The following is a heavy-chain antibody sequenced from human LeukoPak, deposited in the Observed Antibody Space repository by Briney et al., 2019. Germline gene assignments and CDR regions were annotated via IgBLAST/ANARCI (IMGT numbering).Heavy chain of an antibody. D-gene: IGHD5-12*01. CDR2: INHSGST. CDR3: ARWGGYSGYENYYYGMDV. Sequence: SETLSLTCAVYGGSFSGYYWSWIRQPPGKGLEWIGEINHSGSTNYNPSLKSRVTMSVDTSKNQFSLKLSSVTAADTAVYYCARWGGYSGYENYYYGMDVWGQGTTVTVSS. J-gene: IGHJ6*02. V-gene: IGHV4-34*01. CDR1: GGSFSGYY.